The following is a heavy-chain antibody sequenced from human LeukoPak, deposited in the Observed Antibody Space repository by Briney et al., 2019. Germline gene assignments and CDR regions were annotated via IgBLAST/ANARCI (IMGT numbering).Heavy chain of an antibody. D-gene: IGHD3-10*01. J-gene: IGHJ5*02. CDR3: ARVLGSGRNWFDP. CDR2: INPNSGGT. Sequence: ASVKVSCKASGYTFTGYYMHWVRQAPGQGLEWMGWINPNSGGTNYAQKFQGRVTMTRGTSISTAYMELSRLRSDDTAVYYCARVLGSGRNWFDPWGQGTLVTVSS. V-gene: IGHV1-2*02. CDR1: GYTFTGYY.